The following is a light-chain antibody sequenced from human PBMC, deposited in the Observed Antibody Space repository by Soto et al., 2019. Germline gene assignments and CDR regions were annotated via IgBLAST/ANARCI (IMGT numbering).Light chain of an antibody. J-gene: IGLJ1*01. V-gene: IGLV2-14*01. Sequence: QSALTQPASVSGSPGQSITISCTGTSSDVGGYNYVSWYQQHPGKAPKLMIYDVSNRPSGVSNRFSGSKSGNTASLTISGLQAEDEAYYYCSSASGVFGTGTKLTVL. CDR1: SSDVGGYNY. CDR3: SSASGV. CDR2: DVS.